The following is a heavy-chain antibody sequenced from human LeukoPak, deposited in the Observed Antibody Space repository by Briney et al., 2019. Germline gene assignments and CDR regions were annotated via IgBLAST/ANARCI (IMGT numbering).Heavy chain of an antibody. CDR1: GFTFSSYA. Sequence: HPGGSLRLSCAASGFTFSSYAMHWVRQAPGKGVEWVGRISSKANGYTTAYGASVKGRFTISRDDSQRATYVQMNSLKIEDTAVYYCTRLAGGDAFDIWGPGTMVTVSS. D-gene: IGHD2-15*01. J-gene: IGHJ3*02. V-gene: IGHV3-73*01. CDR3: TRLAGGDAFDI. CDR2: ISSKANGYTT.